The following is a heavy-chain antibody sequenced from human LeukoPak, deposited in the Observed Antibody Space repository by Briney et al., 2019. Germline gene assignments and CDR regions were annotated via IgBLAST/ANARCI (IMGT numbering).Heavy chain of an antibody. CDR3: ASLPGIAVAGYFDY. CDR1: GYTFTSYD. CDR2: IIPIFGTA. Sequence: SVKVSCKASGYTFTSYDINWVRQATGQGLEWMGGIIPIFGTANYAQKFQGRVTITADESTSRAYTELSSLRSEDTAVYYCASLPGIAVAGYFDYWGQGTLVTVSS. D-gene: IGHD6-19*01. V-gene: IGHV1-69*13. J-gene: IGHJ4*02.